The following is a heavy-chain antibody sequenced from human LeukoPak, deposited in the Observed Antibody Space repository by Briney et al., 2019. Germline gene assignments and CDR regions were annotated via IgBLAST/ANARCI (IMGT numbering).Heavy chain of an antibody. CDR1: GGSISSSSYY. J-gene: IGHJ6*03. CDR2: IHYSGST. V-gene: IGHV4-39*07. D-gene: IGHD2-15*01. Sequence: SETLSLTCTVSGGSISSSSYYWGWIRQPPGKGLEWIGSIHYSGSTNYNPSLKSRVTISVDTSKNQFSLKLSSVTAADTAVYYCARGYCSGRSCYSYYYYNYMDVWGKGTTVTVSS. CDR3: ARGYCSGRSCYSYYYYNYMDV.